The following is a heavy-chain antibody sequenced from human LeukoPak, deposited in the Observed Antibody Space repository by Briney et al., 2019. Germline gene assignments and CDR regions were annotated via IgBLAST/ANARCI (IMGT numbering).Heavy chain of an antibody. D-gene: IGHD5-18*01. Sequence: LETLSLTCAVYGGSFSGYYWSWIRQPPEKGLEWIGEINHSGSTNCNPSLKSRVTISVDTSKNQFSLKLSSVTAADTAVYYCARSDIDTAMVYYYYGMDVWGQGTTVTVSS. CDR3: ARSDIDTAMVYYYYGMDV. V-gene: IGHV4-34*01. CDR2: INHSGST. J-gene: IGHJ6*02. CDR1: GGSFSGYY.